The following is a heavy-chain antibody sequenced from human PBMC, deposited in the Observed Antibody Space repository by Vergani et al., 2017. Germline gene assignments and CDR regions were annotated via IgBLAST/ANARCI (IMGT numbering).Heavy chain of an antibody. CDR2: INHSGST. D-gene: IGHD4-17*01. J-gene: IGHJ4*02. CDR3: ARVDYGDYGLFDY. CDR1: GGSFSGYY. Sequence: QVQLQQWGAGLLKPSETLSLTCAVYGGSFSGYYWSWIRQPPGKGLEWIGEINHSGSTNYHPSLKSRVTISVDTSKNQFSLKLSSVTAADTAVYYCARVDYGDYGLFDYWGQGTLVTVSS. V-gene: IGHV4-34*01.